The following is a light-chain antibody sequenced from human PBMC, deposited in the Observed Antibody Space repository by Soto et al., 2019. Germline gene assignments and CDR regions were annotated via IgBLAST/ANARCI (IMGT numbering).Light chain of an antibody. CDR2: GAS. V-gene: IGKV3-20*01. CDR3: QQYGSTVA. Sequence: EIILTQSPGTVSLSPGERAPLSCRASQSVSSSYLAWYQQKPGQAPRLLIYGASSRATGIPDRFSGSGSGTDFTLTISRLEPDDFAVYYCQQYGSTVAFGQGTKVDIK. J-gene: IGKJ1*01. CDR1: QSVSSSY.